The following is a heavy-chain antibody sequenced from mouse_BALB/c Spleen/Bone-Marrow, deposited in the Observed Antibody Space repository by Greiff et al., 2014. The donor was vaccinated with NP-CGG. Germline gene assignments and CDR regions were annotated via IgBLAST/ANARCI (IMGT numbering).Heavy chain of an antibody. CDR1: GYSITSDFA. J-gene: IGHJ4*01. CDR3: ARSYYAMDY. Sequence: SGPGPGKPSQSLSLTFTVTGYSITSDFAWNWVRQFPGNKLEWMGYISYYGITSYNPSLKSRISITRDTSKDQFFLQLNSVTSEDTATYYCARSYYAMDYWGQGISVTVSS. V-gene: IGHV3-2*02. CDR2: ISYYGIT.